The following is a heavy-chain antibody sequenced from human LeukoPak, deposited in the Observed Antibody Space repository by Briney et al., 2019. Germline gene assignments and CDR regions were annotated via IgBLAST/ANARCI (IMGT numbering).Heavy chain of an antibody. V-gene: IGHV3-23*01. CDR1: GFTLSSSG. CDR3: AKDAPTVMANAVHI. D-gene: IGHD5-18*01. Sequence: GGSLRLSCAASGFTLSSSGMSWVRQAPGKGLEWVSGINTSGGTTYYADSVKGRFTISRDNSKNTLYLQMNSLRADDTAAYYCAKDAPTVMANAVHIWGQGTMVTVSS. CDR2: INTSGGTT. J-gene: IGHJ3*02.